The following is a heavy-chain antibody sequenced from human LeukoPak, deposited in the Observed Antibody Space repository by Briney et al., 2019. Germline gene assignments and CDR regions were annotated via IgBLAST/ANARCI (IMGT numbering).Heavy chain of an antibody. V-gene: IGHV3-21*01. D-gene: IGHD6-13*01. J-gene: IGHJ4*02. CDR3: ARRVYSSISFDH. CDR2: ISSSSSYI. CDR1: GFTFSSYS. Sequence: KSGGPLRLSCAASGFTFSSYSMNWVRQAPGKGLEWVSSISSSSSYIYYADSVKGRFTISRDNAKNSLYLQMNSLRAEDTAVYYCARRVYSSISFDHWGQGTLVTVSS.